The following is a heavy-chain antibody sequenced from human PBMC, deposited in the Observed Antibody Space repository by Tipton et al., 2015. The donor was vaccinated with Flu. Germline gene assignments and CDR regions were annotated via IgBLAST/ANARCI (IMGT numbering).Heavy chain of an antibody. Sequence: TLSLTCSVSGDSVSDSGSYWAWIRHPPGKGLEWVGNVYYTGDTYSSPSLKARVTMTIDTSHNRFSLRLTSVTAADTATYFCARATLVADFNWFDPWVQGTLVTVSS. CDR1: GDSVSDSGSY. J-gene: IGHJ5*02. CDR2: VYYTGDT. D-gene: IGHD4-23*01. CDR3: ARATLVADFNWFDP. V-gene: IGHV4-39*07.